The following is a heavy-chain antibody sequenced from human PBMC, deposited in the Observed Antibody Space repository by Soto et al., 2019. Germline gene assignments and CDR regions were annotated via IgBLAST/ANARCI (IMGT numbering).Heavy chain of an antibody. D-gene: IGHD6-19*01. CDR3: AKDTAVAAFSWFDS. V-gene: IGHV3-30*18. Sequence: QVQLVESGGGVVQPGRSLRLSCAASGFTVSSYGMHWVRQAPGRGLEWVAVISYDGSNKYYADSVKGRFTISRDNSKNTLYLQMNSLRAEDTAVYYCAKDTAVAAFSWFDSWGQGTLVTVSS. CDR1: GFTVSSYG. J-gene: IGHJ5*01. CDR2: ISYDGSNK.